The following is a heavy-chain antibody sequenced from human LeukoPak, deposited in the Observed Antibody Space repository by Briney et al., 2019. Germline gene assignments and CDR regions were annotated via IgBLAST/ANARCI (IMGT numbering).Heavy chain of an antibody. V-gene: IGHV4-39*01. Sequence: TSETLSLTCTVSGGSISSSSYYWGWIRQPPGKGLEWIGSIYYSGSTYYNPSLKSRVTISVDTSKNQFSLKLSSVTAADTAVYYCARGGGIAAADFDYWGQGTLVTDSS. CDR2: IYYSGST. CDR1: GGSISSSSYY. D-gene: IGHD6-13*01. J-gene: IGHJ4*02. CDR3: ARGGGIAAADFDY.